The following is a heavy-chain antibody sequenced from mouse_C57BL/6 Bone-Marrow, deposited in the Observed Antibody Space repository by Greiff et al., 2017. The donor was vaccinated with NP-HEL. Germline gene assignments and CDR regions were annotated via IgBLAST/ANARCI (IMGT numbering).Heavy chain of an antibody. J-gene: IGHJ2*01. D-gene: IGHD1-1*01. Sequence: QVQLQQSGAELVRPGTSVKVSCQASGYAFTNYLIEWVKQRPGQGLEWIGVINPGSGGPNYNEKFKGKATLTADKSSSTAYMQLSSLTSEDSAVYFCARNYYGSSLGYFDYWGQGTTLTVSS. V-gene: IGHV1-54*01. CDR1: GYAFTNYL. CDR2: INPGSGGP. CDR3: ARNYYGSSLGYFDY.